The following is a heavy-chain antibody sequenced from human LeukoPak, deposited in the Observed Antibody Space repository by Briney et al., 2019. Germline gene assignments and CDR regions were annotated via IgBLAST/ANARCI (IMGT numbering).Heavy chain of an antibody. CDR2: IGTAGDT. Sequence: GGSLRLSCAASGFTFSSYDMHWVRQATGKGLEWVSAIGTAGDTYYPGSVKGRFTISRENAKNSLYLQMNSLRAGDTAVYYCARMGSDILTGSGFDYWGQGTLVTVSS. V-gene: IGHV3-13*01. CDR3: ARMGSDILTGSGFDY. D-gene: IGHD3-9*01. J-gene: IGHJ4*02. CDR1: GFTFSSYD.